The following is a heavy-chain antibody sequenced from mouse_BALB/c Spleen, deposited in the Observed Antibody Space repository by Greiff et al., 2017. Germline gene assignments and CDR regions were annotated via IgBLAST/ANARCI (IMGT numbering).Heavy chain of an antibody. V-gene: IGHV5-6-3*01. CDR2: INSNGGST. D-gene: IGHD2-1*01. CDR3: AREIYYGNAMDY. Sequence: EVQVVESGGGLVQPGGSLKLSCAASGFTFSSYGMSWVRQTPDKRLELVATINSNGGSTYYPDSVKGRFTISRDNAKNTLYLQMSSLKSEDTAMYYCAREIYYGNAMDYWGQGTSVTVSS. CDR1: GFTFSSYG. J-gene: IGHJ4*01.